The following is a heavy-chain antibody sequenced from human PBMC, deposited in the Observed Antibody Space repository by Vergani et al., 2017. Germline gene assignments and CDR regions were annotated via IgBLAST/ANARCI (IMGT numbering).Heavy chain of an antibody. CDR2: IYHSGST. Sequence: QVQLQESGPGLVKPSETLSLTCAVSGYSISSGYYWGWIRQPPGKGLEWIGSIYHSGSTYYNPSLKSRVTISVDKSKNQFSLKLSSVTAADTAVYYCARSKETSAGRFDPWGQGTLVTVSS. V-gene: IGHV4-38-2*01. CDR1: GYSISSGYY. D-gene: IGHD5-24*01. CDR3: ARSKETSAGRFDP. J-gene: IGHJ5*02.